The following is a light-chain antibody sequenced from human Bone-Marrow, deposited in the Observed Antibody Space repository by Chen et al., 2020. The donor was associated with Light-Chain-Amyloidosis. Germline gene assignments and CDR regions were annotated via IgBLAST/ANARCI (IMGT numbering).Light chain of an antibody. V-gene: IGLV9-49*01. Sequence: QPVLTQPPSASASLGASVTLTCTLSSGYRNYKVDGYQQRPGKGPRFVMRVGTGGIVGSKGDGIPDRFSVLGSGLNRYLTIKNIQEEDESDYHCGADHGSGSNFVSWVFGGGTKLTVL. CDR3: GADHGSGSNFVSWV. J-gene: IGLJ3*02. CDR1: SGYRNYK. CDR2: VGTGGIVG.